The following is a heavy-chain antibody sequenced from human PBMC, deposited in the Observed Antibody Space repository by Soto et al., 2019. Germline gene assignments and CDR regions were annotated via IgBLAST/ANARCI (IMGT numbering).Heavy chain of an antibody. CDR1: GFSLHTPGVG. Sequence: QITLRQSGPTLVKPAQTLTLTCSFSGFSLHTPGVGVVWVRQPPGKALEWLALRYWDETDRYGPSLWSRSTITQDTSKSQVVLTVTNMDPVDTGTYYCAYFSTTVTTGYFHYWDQGIRVTVSP. CDR2: RYWDETD. CDR3: AYFSTTVTTGYFHY. D-gene: IGHD4-17*01. V-gene: IGHV2-5*05. J-gene: IGHJ4*02.